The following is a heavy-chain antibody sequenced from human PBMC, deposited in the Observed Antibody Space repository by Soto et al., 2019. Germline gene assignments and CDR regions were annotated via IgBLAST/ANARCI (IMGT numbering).Heavy chain of an antibody. CDR3: AKQNTIFGVVIDFYYYGMEV. J-gene: IGHJ6*01. CDR2: ISGSGGST. Sequence: VGSLRLSCASSVFTFSSYAMSCVRHSPGKWLEWVSSISGSGGSTYYADSVKGRFTISRDNSKNTLYLQMNSLRAEDTAVYYCAKQNTIFGVVIDFYYYGMEVWGQGTTVSVSS. CDR1: VFTFSSYA. D-gene: IGHD3-3*01. V-gene: IGHV3-23*01.